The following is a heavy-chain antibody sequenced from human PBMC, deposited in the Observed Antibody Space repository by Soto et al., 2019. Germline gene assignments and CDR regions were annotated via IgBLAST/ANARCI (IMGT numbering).Heavy chain of an antibody. CDR2: IIPILNTA. V-gene: IGHV1-69*01. J-gene: IGHJ4*02. Sequence: QVQLVQSGAEVKKPGSSEKVSCKASGGSFSSYAISWVRQAPGQGLEWMGGIIPILNTANYAQKFQGRVTMTADEFTSTPYLELSRLGSEHTAVFCCAPGGPYFLHADYWGQGTLLTVSS. CDR3: APGGPYFLHADY. CDR1: GGSFSSYA. D-gene: IGHD1-26*01.